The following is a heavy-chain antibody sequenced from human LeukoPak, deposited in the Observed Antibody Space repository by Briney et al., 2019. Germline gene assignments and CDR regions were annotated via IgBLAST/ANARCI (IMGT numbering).Heavy chain of an antibody. CDR2: IYYSGST. J-gene: IGHJ4*02. CDR1: GGSISSGGYY. Sequence: SQTLSLNCTVSGGSISSGGYYWSWIRQHPGKGLEWIGYIYYSGSTYYNPSLKSRVTISVDTSKNQFSLKLSSVTAADTAVYYCARLYGSGSYYNDFDYWGQGTLVTVSS. CDR3: ARLYGSGSYYNDFDY. V-gene: IGHV4-31*03. D-gene: IGHD3-10*01.